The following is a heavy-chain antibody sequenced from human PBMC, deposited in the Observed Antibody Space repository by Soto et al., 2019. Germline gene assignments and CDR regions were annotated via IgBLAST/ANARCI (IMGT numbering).Heavy chain of an antibody. D-gene: IGHD3-16*02. CDR1: GGTFSSYA. Sequence: SVKVSCKAFGGTFSSYAISWVRQAPGQGLEWMGGIIPLFGTTNYAPKFQGRVAITADERARTAYMDLSSLKSEDTAVYYCATNNRASYHFDYWGQGILVTVSA. J-gene: IGHJ4*02. CDR3: ATNNRASYHFDY. CDR2: IIPLFGTT. V-gene: IGHV1-69*13.